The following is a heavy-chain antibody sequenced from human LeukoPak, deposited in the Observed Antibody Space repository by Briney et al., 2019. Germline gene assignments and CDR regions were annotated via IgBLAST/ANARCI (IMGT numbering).Heavy chain of an antibody. D-gene: IGHD3-10*01. CDR2: IYTSGST. V-gene: IGHV4-4*07. Sequence: SETLSLTCTVSGGSISSYYWSWIRQPAGKGLEWIGRIYTSGSTNYNPSLKSRVTMSVDTSKDQFSLKLSSVTAADTAVYYCARDQYYYGSGSYGLDYWGQGTLVTVSS. CDR3: ARDQYYYGSGSYGLDY. J-gene: IGHJ4*02. CDR1: GGSISSYY.